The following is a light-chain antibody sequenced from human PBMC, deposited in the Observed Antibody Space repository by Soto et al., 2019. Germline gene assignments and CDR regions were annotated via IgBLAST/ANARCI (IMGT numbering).Light chain of an antibody. V-gene: IGKV3-20*01. CDR1: QSVISTH. Sequence: EIVLTQSPGTLSLSPGERATLSCRASQSVISTHLAWYQQKPGLAPRLLIYDTSSRASGIPDRFSGSGSGTDFPLTISRLEPEDFAVYCCQQFDGSLWTFGQGTKVEIK. J-gene: IGKJ1*01. CDR3: QQFDGSLWT. CDR2: DTS.